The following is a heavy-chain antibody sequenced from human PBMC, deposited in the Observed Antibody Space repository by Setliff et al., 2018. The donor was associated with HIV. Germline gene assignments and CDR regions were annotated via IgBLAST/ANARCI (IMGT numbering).Heavy chain of an antibody. D-gene: IGHD1-1*01. Sequence: PSETLSLTCTVSGGSISNGGYYWSWIRQHPGKGLEYIGYFSYSGNIYYNPSLKSRVTISVDTSKNQFSLKVSSVTGADTGVYYCASQPSGHFYYYMHVWGKGTTVTSP. J-gene: IGHJ6*03. CDR2: FSYSGNI. V-gene: IGHV4-31*03. CDR3: ASQPSGHFYYYMHV. CDR1: GGSISNGGYY.